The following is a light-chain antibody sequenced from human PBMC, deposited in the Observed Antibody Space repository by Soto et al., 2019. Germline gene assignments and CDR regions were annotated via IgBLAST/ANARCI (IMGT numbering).Light chain of an antibody. CDR2: FGS. CDR3: KQAQQSPPT. CDR1: QSLLQSNGYNY. V-gene: IGKV2-28*01. Sequence: DIVMTQSPLSLPVTPGEPASISCSSSQSLLQSNGYNYLDWYLQKPGQSPQLLIYFGSYRASGVPDRFSGSGSGTDFPLKIRRVEAEDVGVYYRKQAQQSPPTFGQGTKVEI. J-gene: IGKJ1*01.